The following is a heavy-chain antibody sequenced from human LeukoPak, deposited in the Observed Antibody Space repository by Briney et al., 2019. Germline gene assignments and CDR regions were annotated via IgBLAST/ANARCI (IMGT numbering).Heavy chain of an antibody. CDR2: ISSSSSYI. D-gene: IGHD2-8*01. CDR3: ARGDIVRNWFDP. V-gene: IGHV3-21*01. J-gene: IGHJ5*02. CDR1: GFTFSSYS. Sequence: GGSLRLSCAASGFTFSSYSMNWVRQAPGKGLEWVSSISSSSSYIYYADSVQGRFTISRDNAKNSLYLQMNSLRAEDTAVYYCARGDIVRNWFDPWGQGTLVTVSS.